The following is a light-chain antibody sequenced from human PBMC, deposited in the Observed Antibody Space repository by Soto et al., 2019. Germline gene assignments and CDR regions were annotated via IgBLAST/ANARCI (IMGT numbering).Light chain of an antibody. Sequence: DIQMTQSPSTLSASVGDRVTITCRATQSISTWLAWYQQKPGKAPKLLIYKASSLESGVPSRFSGSGSGAEFTLTISSLQPDDFATYYCQQYNSSSVWTSGQGTKVEIK. V-gene: IGKV1-5*03. CDR1: QSISTW. J-gene: IGKJ1*01. CDR2: KAS. CDR3: QQYNSSSVWT.